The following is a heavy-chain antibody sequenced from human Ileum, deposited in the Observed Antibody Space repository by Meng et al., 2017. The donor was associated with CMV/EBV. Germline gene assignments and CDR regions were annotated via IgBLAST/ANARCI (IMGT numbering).Heavy chain of an antibody. CDR1: YTFSRNG. V-gene: IGHV1-18*04. Sequence: YTFSRNGIRWVRPAPGQGLEWIGWISPFSGKTNYAQKFQGRLTVTTDTATNTAYMELRSLRSDDTAVYYCAREALDSSGYSNWFDPWGQGTRVTVSS. D-gene: IGHD3-22*01. J-gene: IGHJ5*02. CDR2: ISPFSGKT. CDR3: AREALDSSGYSNWFDP.